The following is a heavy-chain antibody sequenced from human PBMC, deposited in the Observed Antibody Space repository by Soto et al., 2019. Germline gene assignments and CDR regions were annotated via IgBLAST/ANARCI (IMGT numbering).Heavy chain of an antibody. V-gene: IGHV4-59*08. D-gene: IGHD3-9*01. CDR1: GGSISSYY. CDR3: ARRNYDILTGYYTLTLGDYYYYYMDV. CDR2: IYYSGST. J-gene: IGHJ6*03. Sequence: SETLSLTCTVSGGSISSYYWSWIRQPPGKGLEWIGYIYYSGSTNYNPSLKSRVTISVDTSKNQFSLKLSSVTAADTAVYYCARRNYDILTGYYTLTLGDYYYYYMDVWGKGTTVTVSS.